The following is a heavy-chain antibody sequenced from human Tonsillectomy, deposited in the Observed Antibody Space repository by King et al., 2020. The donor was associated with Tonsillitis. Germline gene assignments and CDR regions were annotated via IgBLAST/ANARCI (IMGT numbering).Heavy chain of an antibody. CDR3: AKARITMVRGVRYYFDY. CDR2: ISYDGSNK. D-gene: IGHD3-10*01. J-gene: IGHJ4*02. V-gene: IGHV3-30*18. Sequence: VQLVESGGGVVQPGRSLRLSCAASGFTFSSYGMHWVRQAPGKGLEWVEVISYDGSNKYYADSVKGRFTISRDNSKNTLYLQTNSLRAEDTAVYYCAKARITMVRGVRYYFDYWGQGTLVTVSS. CDR1: GFTFSSYG.